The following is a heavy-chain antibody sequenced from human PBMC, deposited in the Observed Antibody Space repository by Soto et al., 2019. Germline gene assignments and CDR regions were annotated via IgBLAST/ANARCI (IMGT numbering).Heavy chain of an antibody. J-gene: IGHJ4*02. CDR3: ARGVFCRSTSCNYFDY. Sequence: QVQLVQSGAEVKKPGSSVKVSCKASGGTFSSYTISWVRQAPRQGLEWMGRIIPILGIANYAQKFQGRVTITADKSTSTAYMELSSLRSEDTAVYYCARGVFCRSTSCNYFDYWGQGTLVTVSS. CDR2: IIPILGIA. CDR1: GGTFSSYT. D-gene: IGHD2-2*01. V-gene: IGHV1-69*02.